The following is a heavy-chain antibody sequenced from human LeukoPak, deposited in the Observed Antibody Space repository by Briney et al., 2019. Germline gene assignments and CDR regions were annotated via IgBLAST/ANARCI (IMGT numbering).Heavy chain of an antibody. V-gene: IGHV3-30*18. Sequence: SGGSLRLSCAASGFTFSSYGMHWVRQAPGKGLEWVAVISYGGSNKYYADSVKGRFTISRDNSKNTLYLQMNSLRAEDTAVYYCAKDGAKYYYDSSGYHTDYWGQGTQITVSS. D-gene: IGHD3-22*01. CDR3: AKDGAKYYYDSSGYHTDY. CDR1: GFTFSSYG. J-gene: IGHJ4*02. CDR2: ISYGGSNK.